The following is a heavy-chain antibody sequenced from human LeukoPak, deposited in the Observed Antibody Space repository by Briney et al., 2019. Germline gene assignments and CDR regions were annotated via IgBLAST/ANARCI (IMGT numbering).Heavy chain of an antibody. CDR2: IYPGDSDT. CDR1: GYRFTSYW. J-gene: IGHJ6*02. D-gene: IGHD6-6*01. CDR3: AREGTGSSPLPSYYYYGMDV. V-gene: IGHV5-51*01. Sequence: GESLKISCKGSGYRFTSYWIGWVRQMPGKGLEWMGIIYPGDSDTRYSPSFEGQVTISADKSISTAYLQWSSLKASDTAMYYCAREGTGSSPLPSYYYYGMDVWGQGTTVTVSS.